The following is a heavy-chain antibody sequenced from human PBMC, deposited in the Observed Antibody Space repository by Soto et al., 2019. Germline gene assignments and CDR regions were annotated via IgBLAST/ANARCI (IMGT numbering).Heavy chain of an antibody. V-gene: IGHV1-24*01. CDR1: GYTLTELS. CDR2: FDPEDGET. J-gene: IGHJ4*02. Sequence: ASVKVSCKVSGYTLTELSMHWVRQAPGKGLEWMGGFDPEDGETIYAQKFQGRVTMTEDTSTDTAYMELSSLRSEDTAVYYCYPLSTERVLEYSFDYWGQGTLVTVSS. D-gene: IGHD1-1*01. CDR3: YPLSTERVLEYSFDY.